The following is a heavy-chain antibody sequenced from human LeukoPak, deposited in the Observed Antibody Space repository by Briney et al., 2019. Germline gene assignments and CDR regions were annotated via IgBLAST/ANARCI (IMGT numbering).Heavy chain of an antibody. Sequence: PSETLSLTCTVSGGSISSYYWSWIRQPPGKGLEWIGYIYYNGSTNYNPSLKSRVTISVDTSKNQFSLKLSSVTAADTAVYYCARDPRLSWYFDLWGRGTLVTVSS. D-gene: IGHD5-12*01. CDR1: GGSISSYY. V-gene: IGHV4-59*01. J-gene: IGHJ2*01. CDR2: IYYNGST. CDR3: ARDPRLSWYFDL.